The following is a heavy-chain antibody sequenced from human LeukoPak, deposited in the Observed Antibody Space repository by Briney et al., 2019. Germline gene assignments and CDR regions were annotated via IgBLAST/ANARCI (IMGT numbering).Heavy chain of an antibody. CDR2: IIATGGST. D-gene: IGHD6-19*01. CDR1: GFTFSSYA. J-gene: IGHJ3*02. V-gene: IGHV3-23*01. CDR3: AKGKTSGWDQDAFDI. Sequence: GGSLRLSCAAAGFTFSSYAMSWVRQAPAKGLEWVSRIIATGGSTYYADSVKGRFAISRDNSKNTLYLQLNSLRVEDTAVYYCAKGKTSGWDQDAFDIWGQGTMVTVSS.